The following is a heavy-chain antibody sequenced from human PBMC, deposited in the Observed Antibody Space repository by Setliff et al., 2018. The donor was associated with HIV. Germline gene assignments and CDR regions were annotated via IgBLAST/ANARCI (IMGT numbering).Heavy chain of an antibody. CDR3: AKNLGVGEYSASEDAFDI. Sequence: SVKVSCKASGGTFSSYTISWVRQAPGQGLEWMGRIIPILGIANYAQKFQGRVTITTDESTSTAYMELSSLRAEDTAVYYCAKNLGVGEYSASEDAFDIWGQGTMVTVSS. V-gene: IGHV1-69*02. CDR2: IIPILGIA. J-gene: IGHJ3*02. CDR1: GGTFSSYT. D-gene: IGHD1-26*01.